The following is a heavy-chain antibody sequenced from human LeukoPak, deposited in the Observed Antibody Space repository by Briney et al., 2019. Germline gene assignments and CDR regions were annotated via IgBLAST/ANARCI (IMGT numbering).Heavy chain of an antibody. CDR2: ISSDGSIN. D-gene: IGHD3-22*01. Sequence: PGGSLRLSCVASGFTFSSYEMNWVRQAPGKGLEWVAYISSDGSINYHAGPVQGRFTISRDNAKNSVYLQMNSLRADDTAIYYCASGKYARSGYYYMWGQGSLVTVSS. CDR3: ASGKYARSGYYYM. CDR1: GFTFSSYE. J-gene: IGHJ4*02. V-gene: IGHV3-48*03.